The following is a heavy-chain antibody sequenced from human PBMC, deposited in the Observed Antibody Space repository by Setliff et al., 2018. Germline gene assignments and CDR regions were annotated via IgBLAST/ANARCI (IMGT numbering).Heavy chain of an antibody. CDR2: LSYSGST. CDR3: ARGPYNIYDRSGYGFTNWFDP. CDR1: GGSISSTNHY. J-gene: IGHJ5*02. D-gene: IGHD3-22*01. V-gene: IGHV4-61*01. Sequence: PSETLSLTCTVSGGSISSTNHYWSWIRQPPGKGLEWIGDLSYSGSTKYNPSLKNRVTISVDTSKKQSSLKLNSMTAADTAMYYCARGPYNIYDRSGYGFTNWFDPWGQGILVTVSS.